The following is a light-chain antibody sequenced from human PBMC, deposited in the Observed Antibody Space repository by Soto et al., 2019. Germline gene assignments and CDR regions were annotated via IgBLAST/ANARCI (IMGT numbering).Light chain of an antibody. CDR3: QKYNSAPYT. CDR1: QGISNY. Sequence: DIQMTQSPSSLSASVGDRVTITCRASQGISNYLAWYQQKPGKDPNLLIYAASTLQSGVPSRFSGGGSGTDFTLTINSLQPEDVATYYCQKYNSAPYTFGQGTRLEIK. CDR2: AAS. J-gene: IGKJ2*01. V-gene: IGKV1-27*01.